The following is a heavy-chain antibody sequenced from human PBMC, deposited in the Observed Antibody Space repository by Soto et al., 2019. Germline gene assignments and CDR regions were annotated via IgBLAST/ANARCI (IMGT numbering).Heavy chain of an antibody. CDR1: AYSFSGSW. Sequence: EAQLVQSGAEVKKPGQPLKISCKASAYSFSGSWINWVREMPGKGLEWMGTIYPGDSDVRYSPSFQGQVTISVDKSISIVYLQWSSLKASDTAIYYCARTDYDSGTFDSWGQGTLVTVSS. D-gene: IGHD3-10*01. J-gene: IGHJ4*02. CDR2: IYPGDSDV. V-gene: IGHV5-51*03. CDR3: ARTDYDSGTFDS.